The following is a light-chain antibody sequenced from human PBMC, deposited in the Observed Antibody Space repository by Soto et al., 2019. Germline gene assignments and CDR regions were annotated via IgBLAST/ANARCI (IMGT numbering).Light chain of an antibody. V-gene: IGKV3-11*01. J-gene: IGKJ4*01. CDR3: QQHSNWPLT. CDR1: HRVSSY. CDR2: ATS. Sequence: EIVMTQSPATLSVSPGERATLSCRASHRVSSYLAWYQQKPGQAPRLLIYATSTRATGIPARFSGSGSGTDFTLTISSLEPEDFAVYYCQQHSNWPLTFGGGTKVEIK.